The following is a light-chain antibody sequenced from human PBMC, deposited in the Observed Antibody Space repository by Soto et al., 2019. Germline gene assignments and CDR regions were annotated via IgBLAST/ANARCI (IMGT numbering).Light chain of an antibody. CDR1: QSISTW. V-gene: IGKV1-5*03. CDR2: KES. Sequence: DIQMTQSPSTLSASVGDRVTITCRASQSISTWLDWYQQKPGKAPKLLIYKESSLESGVPSRFSGSGTGTEFTLTISILQHDDFATYYCQQYNSYSPYTFGQGTKLEIK. CDR3: QQYNSYSPYT. J-gene: IGKJ2*01.